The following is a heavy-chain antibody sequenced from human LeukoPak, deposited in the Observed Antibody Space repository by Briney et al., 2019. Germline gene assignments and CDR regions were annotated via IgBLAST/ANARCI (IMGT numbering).Heavy chain of an antibody. Sequence: GESLKISCKGSGYSFTSYWIGWVRQMPGKGLEWMGIIYPGDFDTRYSPSFQGQVTISADKSISTAYLQWSSLKASDTAMYYCARHSISMAGTVDYWGQGTLVTVSS. CDR3: ARHSISMAGTVDY. CDR1: GYSFTSYW. V-gene: IGHV5-51*01. CDR2: IYPGDFDT. D-gene: IGHD6-19*01. J-gene: IGHJ4*02.